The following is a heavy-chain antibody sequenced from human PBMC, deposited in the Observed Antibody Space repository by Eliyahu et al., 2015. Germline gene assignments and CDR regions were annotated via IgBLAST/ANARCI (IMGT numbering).Heavy chain of an antibody. D-gene: IGHD2/OR15-2a*01. Sequence: QVQLVQSGADVKKPGASVKVSCKASGYSFSTDYGISWVRQAPGQGLEWMGFINDYTGKALYAQNFQGRFTMTTDASTDTAYMELRSLRSGDTAVYFCARASLSRAPFDYWGQGTLVIVSS. CDR3: ARASLSRAPFDY. J-gene: IGHJ4*02. CDR2: INDYTGKA. CDR1: GYSFSTDYG. V-gene: IGHV1-18*04.